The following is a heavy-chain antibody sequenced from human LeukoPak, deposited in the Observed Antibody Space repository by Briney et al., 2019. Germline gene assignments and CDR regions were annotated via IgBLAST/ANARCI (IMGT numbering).Heavy chain of an antibody. Sequence: PGGSLRLSCAASGFTFSDYYMSWIRQAPGKGLEWVSYISSSGSTIYYADSMKGRFTISRDNAKNSLYLQMNSLRAEDTAVYYCARAAAPYDFWSGYYIPYYYYYYMDVWGKGTTVTVSS. J-gene: IGHJ6*03. CDR3: ARAAAPYDFWSGYYIPYYYYYYMDV. V-gene: IGHV3-11*01. CDR1: GFTFSDYY. D-gene: IGHD3-3*01. CDR2: ISSSGSTI.